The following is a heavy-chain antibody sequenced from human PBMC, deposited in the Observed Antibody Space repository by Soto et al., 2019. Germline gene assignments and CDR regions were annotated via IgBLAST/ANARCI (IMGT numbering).Heavy chain of an antibody. J-gene: IGHJ4*02. CDR1: GVSLTSGTYY. Sequence: QVQLQESGPGLVKPSQTLSLTCSVSGVSLTSGTYYWSWIRQHPGKGLEWIGYIFYSGSTDYNPSLKSRVNISVDTSKNQFSLKLSSVTAADTAVYYCASTEDFFDYWGQGTLDTVSS. CDR3: ASTEDFFDY. CDR2: IFYSGST. V-gene: IGHV4-31*03.